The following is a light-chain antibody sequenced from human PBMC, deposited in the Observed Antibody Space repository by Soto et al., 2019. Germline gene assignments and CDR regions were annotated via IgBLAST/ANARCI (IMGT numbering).Light chain of an antibody. CDR1: QSVSSSY. CDR3: QQYGSSPHT. Sequence: DIVLTQSPGTLSLSPGDRATLSCRASQSVSSSYLAWYQHKRGQAPRLLIYAASSMATGIPDRFSGSGSGTDFTLTISRLEPEDFAVYYCQQYGSSPHTFGQGTKLEIK. V-gene: IGKV3-20*01. J-gene: IGKJ2*01. CDR2: AAS.